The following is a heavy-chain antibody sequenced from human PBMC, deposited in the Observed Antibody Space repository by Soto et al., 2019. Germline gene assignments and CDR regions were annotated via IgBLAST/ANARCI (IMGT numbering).Heavy chain of an antibody. CDR3: ARHGGDYDRNYYGMDV. Sequence: PGESLKISCKGSGYSFTSYWISWVRQMPGKGLEWMGRIDPSDSYTNYSPSFQGHVTISADKSISTAYLQWSSLKASDTAMYYCARHGGDYDRNYYGMDVWGQGTTVTVSS. J-gene: IGHJ6*02. V-gene: IGHV5-10-1*01. D-gene: IGHD4-17*01. CDR2: IDPSDSYT. CDR1: GYSFTSYW.